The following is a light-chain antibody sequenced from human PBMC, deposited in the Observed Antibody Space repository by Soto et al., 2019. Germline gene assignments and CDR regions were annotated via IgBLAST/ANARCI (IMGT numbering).Light chain of an antibody. V-gene: IGKV3-20*01. CDR3: QQYGRSVT. J-gene: IGKJ4*01. CDR2: GVS. Sequence: EIVLTQSPGTLSLSPGERATLSCRASQSVSSGFLAWYQQKPGQAPRLLIYGVSSRATGIPDRFSGSGSGTDFTLTISRLEPEDFAVYYCQQYGRSVTFGGGTKVEIK. CDR1: QSVSSGF.